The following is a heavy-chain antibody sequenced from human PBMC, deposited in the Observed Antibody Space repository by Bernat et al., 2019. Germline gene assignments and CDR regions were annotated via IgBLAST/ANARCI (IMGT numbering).Heavy chain of an antibody. D-gene: IGHD3-10*01. Sequence: EVQLLESGGSLIQPGGSLRLSCAASGFTFSNSGMSWVRQAPGKGLEWVSSISGSGTSTYYADSVRGRFTISRDNSKNTPYLQMNSLRAEDTAVYYCATRADYGSGTYFPFDSWGRGTLVTVSS. CDR1: GFTFSNSG. V-gene: IGHV3-23*01. CDR3: ATRADYGSGTYFPFDS. J-gene: IGHJ4*02. CDR2: ISGSGTST.